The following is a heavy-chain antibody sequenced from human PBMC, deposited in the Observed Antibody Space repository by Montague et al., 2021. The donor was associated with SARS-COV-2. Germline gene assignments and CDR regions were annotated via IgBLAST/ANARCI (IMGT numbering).Heavy chain of an antibody. CDR3: ARKEMKYSSIWSTGGNWFDP. V-gene: IGHV4-38-2*02. CDR1: GYSISSGYY. CDR2: VHHSEGT. D-gene: IGHD6-13*01. J-gene: IGHJ5*02. Sequence: SETLSLTCSVTGYSISSGYYWGWIRQSPGRGLEWIGTVHHSEGTYYNPSLQSRVTISVDPSKNQFSLKLISVTAADTAVYYCARKEMKYSSIWSTGGNWFDPWGQGTLVTVSS.